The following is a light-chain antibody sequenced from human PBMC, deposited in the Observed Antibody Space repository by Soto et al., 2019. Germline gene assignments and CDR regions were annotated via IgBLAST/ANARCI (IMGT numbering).Light chain of an antibody. J-gene: IGLJ3*02. CDR2: RND. V-gene: IGLV1-47*01. Sequence: QSVLTQPPSVSGAPGQRVTISCTGNSSNLGAGYDVHWYQQLPGTAPKLLIYRNDHRPSGVPDRFSGTKSGTSASLVVSGLRSEDEAVYYCAAWDDSLSGPVFGRGTKLTVL. CDR1: SSNLGAGYD. CDR3: AAWDDSLSGPV.